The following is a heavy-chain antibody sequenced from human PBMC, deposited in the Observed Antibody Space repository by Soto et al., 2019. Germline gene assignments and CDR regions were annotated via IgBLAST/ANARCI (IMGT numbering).Heavy chain of an antibody. CDR1: GGTFSSYA. Sequence: QVQLVQSGAEVKKPGSSVKVSCKASGGTFSSYAISSVRQAPGQGLEWMGEIIPIFGTADYSQKFQGRATITADGPTSTAYMELSSLRSEDTAVYYCARDRGPSSGYYPYWFDPWGQGTLVTASS. CDR3: ARDRGPSSGYYPYWFDP. CDR2: IIPIFGTA. V-gene: IGHV1-69*12. D-gene: IGHD3-22*01. J-gene: IGHJ5*02.